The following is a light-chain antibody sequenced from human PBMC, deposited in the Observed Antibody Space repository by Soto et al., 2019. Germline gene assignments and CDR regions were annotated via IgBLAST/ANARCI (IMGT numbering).Light chain of an antibody. Sequence: QSALTQPASVSGSPGQSITISCTGTSSDVGGYNYVSWYQQHPGKAPKLMIYDVSNRPSGVSNRLSGAKSGNTASLTISGLQADDKAEYYCSSYTSSSISYVFGTGTKLTVL. V-gene: IGLV2-14*01. CDR2: DVS. J-gene: IGLJ1*01. CDR1: SSDVGGYNY. CDR3: SSYTSSSISYV.